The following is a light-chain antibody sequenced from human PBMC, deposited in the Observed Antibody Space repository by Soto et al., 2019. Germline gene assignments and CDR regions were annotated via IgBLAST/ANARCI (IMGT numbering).Light chain of an antibody. CDR1: RRDVGGYDY. V-gene: IGLV2-8*01. CDR3: CSYAGSSNYV. J-gene: IGLJ1*01. CDR2: EVS. Sequence: QSVLTQPPSASGSPGQSVTISCTGTRRDVGGYDYVSWYQQHPGQAPKLMIFEVSQRPSGVPDRFSGSKSGNTASLTVSALQAEDEADYFCCSYAGSSNYVFGTGTKVTVL.